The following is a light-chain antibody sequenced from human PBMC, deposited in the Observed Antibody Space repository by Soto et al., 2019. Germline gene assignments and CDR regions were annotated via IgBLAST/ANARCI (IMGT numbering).Light chain of an antibody. J-gene: IGKJ4*01. Sequence: DIQLTQSPSFLSASVGDRVTITCRASQGIRSYLAWYQQKPGKAPKLLIYAASTLQSGVPSRFSGIGSGTEFTLTISSLQPEDSATYYCQQLNSYPLTFGGGTKVEIK. CDR2: AAS. CDR3: QQLNSYPLT. V-gene: IGKV1-9*01. CDR1: QGIRSY.